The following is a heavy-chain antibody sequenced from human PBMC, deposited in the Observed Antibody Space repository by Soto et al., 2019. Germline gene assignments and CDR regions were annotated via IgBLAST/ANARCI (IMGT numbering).Heavy chain of an antibody. V-gene: IGHV3-30-3*01. CDR3: ARDPLWGTAMVLWYFDL. Sequence: ESGGGVVQPGRSLRLSCAASGFTFSSYAMHWVRQAPGKGLEWVAVISYDGSNKYYADSVKGRFTISRDNSKNTLYLKMNSLRAEDTAVYYCARDPLWGTAMVLWYFDLWGRGTLVTVSS. CDR1: GFTFSSYA. J-gene: IGHJ2*01. D-gene: IGHD5-18*01. CDR2: ISYDGSNK.